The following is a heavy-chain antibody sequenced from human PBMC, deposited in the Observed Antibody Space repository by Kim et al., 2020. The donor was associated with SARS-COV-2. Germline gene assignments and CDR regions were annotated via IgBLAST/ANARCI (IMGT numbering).Heavy chain of an antibody. V-gene: IGHV3-23*01. J-gene: IGHJ3*02. Sequence: GGSLRLSCAASGFTFSSYAMSWVRQAPGKGLEWVSAISGSGGSTYYADSVKGRFTISRDNSKNTLYLQMNSLRAEDTAVYYCAKNDFWSGYPGGDAFDIWGQGTMVTVSS. CDR1: GFTFSSYA. D-gene: IGHD3-3*01. CDR3: AKNDFWSGYPGGDAFDI. CDR2: ISGSGGST.